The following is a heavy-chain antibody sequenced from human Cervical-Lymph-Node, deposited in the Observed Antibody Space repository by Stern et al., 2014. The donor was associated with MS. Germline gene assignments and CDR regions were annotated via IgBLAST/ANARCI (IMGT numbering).Heavy chain of an antibody. Sequence: EVQLLESGGGLVQPGGSLRLSCAASGFTFRSYGMNWVRQAPGKGLEWVSYISSSSSNIYYADSVKGRFTISRDNAKNSLFLQMNSLRAEDTAVYYCARDDVPMYGDNDAFDVWGQGTMVTVSS. CDR3: ARDDVPMYGDNDAFDV. CDR1: GFTFRSYG. D-gene: IGHD4-17*01. J-gene: IGHJ3*01. V-gene: IGHV3-48*01. CDR2: ISSSSSNI.